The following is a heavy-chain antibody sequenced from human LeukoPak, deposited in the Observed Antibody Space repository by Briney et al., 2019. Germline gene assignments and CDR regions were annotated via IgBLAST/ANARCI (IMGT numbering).Heavy chain of an antibody. Sequence: PGGTLRLSCAASGFTFSSYAMSWVRQAPGKGLEWVSAISGSGGSTYYADSVKGRFTISRDNAKNSLYLQMNSLRAEDTALYYCARDLDYDSSGYYQPFDYWGQGTLVTVSS. CDR1: GFTFSSYA. V-gene: IGHV3-23*01. J-gene: IGHJ4*02. CDR2: ISGSGGST. CDR3: ARDLDYDSSGYYQPFDY. D-gene: IGHD3-22*01.